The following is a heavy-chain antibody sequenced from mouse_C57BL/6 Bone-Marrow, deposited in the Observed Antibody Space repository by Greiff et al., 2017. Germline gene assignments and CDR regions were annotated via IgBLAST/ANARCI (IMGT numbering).Heavy chain of an antibody. J-gene: IGHJ3*01. V-gene: IGHV1-81*01. Sequence: VQLQQSGAELARPGASVKLSCKASGYTFTSYGISWVKQRTGQGLEWIGEIYPRSGNTYYNEKFKGKATLTADKSSSTAYMELRSLTSEDSAVYFCARGAYDGYYEGLFAYWGQGTLVTVSA. CDR3: ARGAYDGYYEGLFAY. CDR1: GYTFTSYG. D-gene: IGHD2-3*01. CDR2: IYPRSGNT.